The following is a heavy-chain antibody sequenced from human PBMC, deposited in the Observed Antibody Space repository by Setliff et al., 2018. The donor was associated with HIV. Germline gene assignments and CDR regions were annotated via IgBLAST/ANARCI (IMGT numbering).Heavy chain of an antibody. V-gene: IGHV4-39*01. CDR2: IHSSGAT. CDR3: ARHKTNYDFYAFDI. CDR1: GGSFSSTTYH. J-gene: IGHJ3*02. Sequence: SETLSLTCTVSGGSFSSTTYHWGWIRQPPGKGLEWIGSIHSSGATYYNTSLKSRVVMSVDSSRSRFSLKLRSVTASDTAVYYCARHKTNYDFYAFDILGQVTMVTVAS. D-gene: IGHD3-3*01.